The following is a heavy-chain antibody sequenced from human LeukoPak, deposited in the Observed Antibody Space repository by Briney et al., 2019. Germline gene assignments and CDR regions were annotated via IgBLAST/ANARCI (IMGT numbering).Heavy chain of an antibody. D-gene: IGHD1-1*01. CDR3: TKRLEGYFDQ. CDR1: RFTFSSYA. CDR2: ITSSGGST. Sequence: PGGSLRLSCAASRFTFSSYAMSWVRQAPGKGLEWVSLITSSGGSTYYADSVKGRFTISRDNSKNTLYLQMNSLRAEDTAIYYCTKRLEGYFDQWGQGALVTVSS. J-gene: IGHJ4*02. V-gene: IGHV3-23*01.